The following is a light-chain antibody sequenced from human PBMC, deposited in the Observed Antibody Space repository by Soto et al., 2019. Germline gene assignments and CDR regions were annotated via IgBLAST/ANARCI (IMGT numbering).Light chain of an antibody. CDR2: DAS. Sequence: EMVFTQSPATLSLSPCKRATLSCRASQSVSSYLAWYQQKPGQAPRLLIYDASNRATGIPARFSGSGSGTDFTLTISSLEPEDFAVYYCQQRSNWPAFGQGTRLEIK. V-gene: IGKV3-11*01. CDR3: QQRSNWPA. J-gene: IGKJ5*01. CDR1: QSVSSY.